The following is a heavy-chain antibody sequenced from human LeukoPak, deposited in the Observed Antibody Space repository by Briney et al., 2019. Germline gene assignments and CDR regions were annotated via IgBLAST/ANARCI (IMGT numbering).Heavy chain of an antibody. D-gene: IGHD3-3*01. CDR2: INPSGGST. CDR3: ARDQNDFWSGYLYYYYYGMDV. V-gene: IGHV1-46*01. Sequence: ASVKVSCTASGYTFTSYYMHWVRQAPGQGLEWMGIINPSGGSTSYAQKFQGRVTMTRDTSTSTVYMELSSLRSEDTAVYYCARDQNDFWSGYLYYYYYGMDVWGQGTTVTVSS. CDR1: GYTFTSYY. J-gene: IGHJ6*02.